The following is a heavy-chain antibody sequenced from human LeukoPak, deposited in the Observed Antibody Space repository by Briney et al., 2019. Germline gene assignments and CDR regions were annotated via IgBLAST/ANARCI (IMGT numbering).Heavy chain of an antibody. V-gene: IGHV3-48*04. CDR3: ARGGHRNLDY. Sequence: GGSLRLSCAASGFTFSTYSMNWVRLAPGEGLEWVSYISSSSSTIYYADSVKGRFTISRDNAGNSVHLQMNSLRAEDTAVYYCARGGHRNLDYWGQGALVTVSS. CDR1: GFTFSTYS. CDR2: ISSSSSTI. J-gene: IGHJ4*02.